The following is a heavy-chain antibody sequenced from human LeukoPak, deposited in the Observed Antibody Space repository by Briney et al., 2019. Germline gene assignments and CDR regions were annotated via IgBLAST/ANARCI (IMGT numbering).Heavy chain of an antibody. CDR2: IYYSGST. CDR1: GGFTSSNY. V-gene: IGHV4-59*01. J-gene: IGHJ4*02. CDR3: ASGHYADYYFDY. D-gene: IGHD4-17*01. Sequence: PSETLSLTCTVSGGFTSSNYWSWIRQPPGQGLGWIGYIYYSGSTNYNPSLKSRAAISVETSTNQFSLKVSSLSAADTAVYYCASGHYADYYFDYWGQGTLVTVSS.